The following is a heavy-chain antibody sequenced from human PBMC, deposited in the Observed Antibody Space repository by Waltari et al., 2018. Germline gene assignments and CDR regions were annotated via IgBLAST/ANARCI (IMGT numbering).Heavy chain of an antibody. CDR1: GFTFSSYE. D-gene: IGHD5-18*01. Sequence: EVQLVESGGGLVQPGGSLRLSCAASGFTFSSYEMNWVRQAPGKGLEWVSYISSSGSTIYYADSVKGRFTISRDNAKNSLYLQMNSLRAEDTAVYYCAREGYSYGYSLGYWGQGTLVTVSS. J-gene: IGHJ4*02. CDR3: AREGYSYGYSLGY. V-gene: IGHV3-48*03. CDR2: ISSSGSTI.